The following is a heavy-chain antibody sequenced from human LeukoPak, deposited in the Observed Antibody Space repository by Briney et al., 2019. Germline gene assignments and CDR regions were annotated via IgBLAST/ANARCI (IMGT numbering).Heavy chain of an antibody. CDR2: IKGKTDGGTT. J-gene: IGHJ4*02. D-gene: IGHD2-15*01. Sequence: PGGSLRLSCAASGFTFSNAWLTWVRQAPGKGLEWVGRIKGKTDGGTTDYAAPVKGRFTISRDDSENTLSLQMNSLTTEDTAVYYCTTGIQVVAATKLFDYWGQGTLVSVSS. CDR3: TTGIQVVAATKLFDY. V-gene: IGHV3-15*01. CDR1: GFTFSNAW.